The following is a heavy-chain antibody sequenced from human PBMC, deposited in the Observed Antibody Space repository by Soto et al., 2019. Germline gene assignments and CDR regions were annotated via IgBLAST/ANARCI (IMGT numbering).Heavy chain of an antibody. CDR3: ARVLPVNSGVITTFDY. D-gene: IGHD3-22*01. V-gene: IGHV5-10-1*01. J-gene: IGHJ4*02. CDR1: GYSFTSYW. Sequence: GESLKISCKGSGYSFTSYWISWVRQMPGKGLEWMGRIDPSDSYTNYNPSLKSRVTISVDKSKNQFSLKLSSVTAADTAVYYCARVLPVNSGVITTFDYWGQGTLVTVSS. CDR2: IDPSDSYT.